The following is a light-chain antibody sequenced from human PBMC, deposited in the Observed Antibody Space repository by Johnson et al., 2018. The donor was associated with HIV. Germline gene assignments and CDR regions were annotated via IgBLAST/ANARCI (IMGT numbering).Light chain of an antibody. CDR1: TSNIGSNY. CDR2: DTN. J-gene: IGLJ1*01. Sequence: QSVLTQPPSVSAAPGQKVSISCSGNTSNIGSNYVSWYQQLPGTAPKLLIYDTNKRPSGIPDRFSGSKSGTSATLGITGLQAGAEADYYCGTWAGTLSGVFGTGTKVTVL. CDR3: GTWAGTLSGV. V-gene: IGLV1-51*01.